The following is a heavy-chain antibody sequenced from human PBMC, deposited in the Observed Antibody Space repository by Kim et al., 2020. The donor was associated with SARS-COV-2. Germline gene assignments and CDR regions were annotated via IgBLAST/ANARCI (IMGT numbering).Heavy chain of an antibody. CDR3: ARDFYNSFYYDSSGYLGNYYYYGMDV. Sequence: SETLSLTCTVSGGSISSYYWSWIRQPAGKGLEWIGRIYTSGSTNYNPSLKSRVTMSVDTSKNQFSLKLSSVTAADTAVYYCARDFYNSFYYDSSGYLGNYYYYGMDVWGQGTTVTVSS. V-gene: IGHV4-4*07. CDR2: IYTSGST. CDR1: GGSISSYY. D-gene: IGHD3-22*01. J-gene: IGHJ6*02.